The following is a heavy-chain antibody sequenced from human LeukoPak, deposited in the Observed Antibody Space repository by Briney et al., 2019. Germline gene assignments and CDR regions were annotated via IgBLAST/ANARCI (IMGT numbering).Heavy chain of an antibody. J-gene: IGHJ2*01. V-gene: IGHV4-59*01. D-gene: IGHD6-19*01. CDR3: AGVERSIGWYDGRDWRYFVL. CDR2: IYYSGST. CDR1: GGSISSYY. Sequence: SETLSLTCTVSGGSISSYYWSWIRQPPGKGLEWIGYIYYSGSTNYNPSLKSRVTISVDTSKNQFSLKLSSVTAADTAVYYCAGVERSIGWYDGRDWRYFVLWGSGTLVTVSS.